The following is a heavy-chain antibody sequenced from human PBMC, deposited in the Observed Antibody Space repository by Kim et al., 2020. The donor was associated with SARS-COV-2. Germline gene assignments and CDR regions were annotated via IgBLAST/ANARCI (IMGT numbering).Heavy chain of an antibody. J-gene: IGHJ6*03. D-gene: IGHD5-18*01. Sequence: GGSLRLSCTASGFTFGDYAMSWVRQAPGKGLEWVGRIRSKAYGGTTEYAASVKGRFTISRDDSKSIAYLQMNSLKTEDTAVYYCTRYAPETAAGYYSYMYVWGKETTVTVSS. CDR2: IRSKAYGGTT. V-gene: IGHV3-49*04. CDR3: TRYAPETAAGYYSYMYV. CDR1: GFTFGDYA.